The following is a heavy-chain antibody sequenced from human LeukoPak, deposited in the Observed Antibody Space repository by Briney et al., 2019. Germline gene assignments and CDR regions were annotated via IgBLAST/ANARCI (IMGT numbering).Heavy chain of an antibody. CDR1: GFTFSSYS. CDR2: ISSRSSYI. V-gene: IGHV3-21*01. Sequence: GGSLRLSCVASGFTFSSYSMNWVRQAPGKGLEWVSSISSRSSYIYYADAVKGRFTISRDNAWNSLNLQMNSLRAEDTAVYYCARDTFQSGYDILTGYYVPIDYWGQGTLVTVSS. D-gene: IGHD3-9*01. CDR3: ARDTFQSGYDILTGYYVPIDY. J-gene: IGHJ4*02.